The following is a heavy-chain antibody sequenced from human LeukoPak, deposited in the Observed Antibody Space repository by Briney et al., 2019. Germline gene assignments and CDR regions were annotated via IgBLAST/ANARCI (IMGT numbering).Heavy chain of an antibody. Sequence: PGGSLRLSCAASGFTFRSYGLHWVRQAPGKGLEWVAVISYDGSNKYYADSVKGRFTISRDNSKNTSYLQMNSLRAEDTAVYYCARIRDDYNPLDYWGQGTLVTVSS. CDR1: GFTFRSYG. V-gene: IGHV3-30*03. D-gene: IGHD5-24*01. CDR3: ARIRDDYNPLDY. J-gene: IGHJ4*02. CDR2: ISYDGSNK.